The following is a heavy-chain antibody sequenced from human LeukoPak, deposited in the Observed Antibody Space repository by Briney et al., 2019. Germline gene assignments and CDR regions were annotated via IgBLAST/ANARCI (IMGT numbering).Heavy chain of an antibody. J-gene: IGHJ4*02. CDR1: GYSFSNFW. Sequence: GESLKISCQGSGYSFSNFWIGWVRQMPGKGLEWMGIIYSGDSDTRYSPSFQGQVIISADRSVNTVYLQWDSLKASDTATYYCARREASANFDYWGQGTLDTVSS. D-gene: IGHD2-15*01. CDR3: ARREASANFDY. V-gene: IGHV5-51*01. CDR2: IYSGDSDT.